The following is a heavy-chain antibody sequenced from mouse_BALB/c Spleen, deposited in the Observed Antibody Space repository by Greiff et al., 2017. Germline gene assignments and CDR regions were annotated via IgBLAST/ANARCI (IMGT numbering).Heavy chain of an antibody. Sequence: EVMLVESGGGLVQPGGSRKLSCAASGFTFSSFGMHWVRQAPEKGLEWVAYISSGSSTIYYADTVKGRFTISRDNPKNTLFLQMTSLRSEDTAMYYCARGGYYSDYWGQGTTLTVSS. J-gene: IGHJ2*01. D-gene: IGHD1-1*02. CDR3: ARGGYYSDY. CDR2: ISSGSSTI. V-gene: IGHV5-17*02. CDR1: GFTFSSFG.